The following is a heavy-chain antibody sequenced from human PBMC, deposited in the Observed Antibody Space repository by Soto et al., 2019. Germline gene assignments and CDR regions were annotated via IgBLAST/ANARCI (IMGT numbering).Heavy chain of an antibody. CDR1: GGTFSSYA. CDR3: ASSRYSISPSCHPSSFGYYFYGMDV. V-gene: IGHV1-69*12. D-gene: IGHD2-2*01. CDR2: IIPIFGTA. Sequence: QVQLVQSGAEVKKPGSSVKVSCKASGGTFSSYAISWVRQAPGQGLEWMGGIIPIFGTANYAQKYQGRVTIHADESTSTAYLELSSLRSEDTALYYCASSRYSISPSCHPSSFGYYFYGMDVWGQGTTVTVSS. J-gene: IGHJ6*02.